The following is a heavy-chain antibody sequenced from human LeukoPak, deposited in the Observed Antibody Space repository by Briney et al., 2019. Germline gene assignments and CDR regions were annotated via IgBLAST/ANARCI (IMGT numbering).Heavy chain of an antibody. Sequence: GGPLRLSCAASGFTFSSYAMSWVRQAPGKGLEWVSATSPSGGSTYYADSVKGRFTISRDNFQNTLYLQMNSLRAEDTAVYYCAKKGLEEFDYWGQGALVTVSS. CDR2: TSPSGGST. V-gene: IGHV3-23*01. CDR1: GFTFSSYA. CDR3: AKKGLEEFDY. J-gene: IGHJ4*02. D-gene: IGHD3/OR15-3a*01.